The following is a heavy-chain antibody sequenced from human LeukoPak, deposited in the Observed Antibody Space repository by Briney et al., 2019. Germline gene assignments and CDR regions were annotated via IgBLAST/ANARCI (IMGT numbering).Heavy chain of an antibody. CDR2: ISSSSSTI. V-gene: IGHV3-48*01. CDR1: GFTFSSYS. Sequence: QAGGSLRLFCAASGFTFSSYSMNWVRQAPGKGLEGVSYISSSSSTIYYADSVKGRFTISRDNAKNSLYLQMNSLRAEDTAVYHCARGGGIAVAGTWDAFDIWGQGTMVTVSS. CDR3: ARGGGIAVAGTWDAFDI. D-gene: IGHD6-19*01. J-gene: IGHJ3*02.